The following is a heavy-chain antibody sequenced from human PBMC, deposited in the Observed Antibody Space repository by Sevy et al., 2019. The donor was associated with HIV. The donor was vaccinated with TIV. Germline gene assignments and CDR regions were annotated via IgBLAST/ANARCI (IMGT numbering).Heavy chain of an antibody. V-gene: IGHV3-30*18. J-gene: IGHJ4*02. CDR3: AKGQTDYYDTSGPVDY. CDR2: IPYDGSSK. Sequence: GGSLRLSCAASGFTFSSYAMHWVRQAPGKGLEWVAAIPYDGSSKYYEDSVKGRLTISRDNSKNTLYLQMNSLRAEDTALYYCAKGQTDYYDTSGPVDYWGQGTLVTVSS. CDR1: GFTFSSYA. D-gene: IGHD3-22*01.